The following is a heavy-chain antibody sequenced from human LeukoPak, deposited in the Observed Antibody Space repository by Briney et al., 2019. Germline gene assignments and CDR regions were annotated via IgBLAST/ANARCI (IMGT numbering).Heavy chain of an antibody. Sequence: ASVKVSCKASGGTFSSYAISWVRQAPGQGLEWMGGIIPIFGTANYAQKFQGRVTITADESTSTAYMELSSLRSEDTAVYYCASYPWSNDYGDYRIDYWGQGTTVTVSS. V-gene: IGHV1-69*13. D-gene: IGHD4-17*01. CDR1: GGTFSSYA. CDR2: IIPIFGTA. CDR3: ASYPWSNDYGDYRIDY. J-gene: IGHJ4*03.